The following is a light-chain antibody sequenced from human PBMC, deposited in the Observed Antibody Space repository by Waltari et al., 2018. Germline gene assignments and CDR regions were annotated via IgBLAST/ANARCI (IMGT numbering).Light chain of an antibody. V-gene: IGKV3-20*01. Sequence: EIVLTQSPGTLSLSPGERATLSCRASQSVGKYLAWYQQKPGQAPRLLLYHASNRATGIPDMFSGSGSGTDFSLTISRLEPEDFAIYFCQKYDSIPATFGQGTKVEIK. J-gene: IGKJ1*01. CDR1: QSVGKY. CDR2: HAS. CDR3: QKYDSIPAT.